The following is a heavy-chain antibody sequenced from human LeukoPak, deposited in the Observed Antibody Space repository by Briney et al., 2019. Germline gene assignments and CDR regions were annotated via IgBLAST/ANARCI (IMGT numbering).Heavy chain of an antibody. D-gene: IGHD5-12*01. CDR2: IKSEIDGGIT. CDR3: TTGGNVIVAGTRAFDI. V-gene: IGHV3-15*07. Sequence: GGSLILSCAASYFTFTDTWMNWVRQAPGKGLEWVGRIKSEIDGGITDYAAPVQGRFTISRDDSQAIVYLQMNSLKSEDTAVYYCTTGGNVIVAGTRAFDIWGQGTLVTVSS. J-gene: IGHJ3*02. CDR1: YFTFTDTW.